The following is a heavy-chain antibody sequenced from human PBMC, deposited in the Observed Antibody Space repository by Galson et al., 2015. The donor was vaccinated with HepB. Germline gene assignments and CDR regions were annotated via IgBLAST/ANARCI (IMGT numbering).Heavy chain of an antibody. J-gene: IGHJ6*03. Sequence: LRLSCAASGFTFSSYSMNWVRQAPGKGLEWVSSISSSSSYIYYADSVKGRFTISRDNAKNSLYLQMNSLRAEDTAVYYCARALNWNYAYYYYYMDVWGKGTTVTVSS. CDR2: ISSSSSYI. D-gene: IGHD1-7*01. V-gene: IGHV3-21*01. CDR1: GFTFSSYS. CDR3: ARALNWNYAYYYYYMDV.